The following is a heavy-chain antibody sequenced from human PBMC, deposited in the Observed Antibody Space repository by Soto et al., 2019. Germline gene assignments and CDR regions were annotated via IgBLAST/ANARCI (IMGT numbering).Heavy chain of an antibody. J-gene: IGHJ6*03. CDR2: TYYRSKWYN. Sequence: QSQTLSLTCAISGDSVSSNSAAWNWIRQSPSRGLEWLGRTYYRSKWYNDYAVSVKSRITINPDTSKNQFSLQLNSVTPEETAVYYCARDARVDIVVVVAANGDYYMDVWGKGTTVTVSS. D-gene: IGHD2-15*01. V-gene: IGHV6-1*01. CDR3: ARDARVDIVVVVAANGDYYMDV. CDR1: GDSVSSNSAA.